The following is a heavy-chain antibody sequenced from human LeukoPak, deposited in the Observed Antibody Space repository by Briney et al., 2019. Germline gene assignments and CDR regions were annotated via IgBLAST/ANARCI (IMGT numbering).Heavy chain of an antibody. CDR2: ITGSGGAT. Sequence: GGSLRLSCAASGFTFSSYAMAWVRQAPGKGLNWVTGITGSGGATYYADSVKGRFTTSRDNSKNTLYLQMNSLRVEDTAVYYCARRDYFDGSGYLPLFDTWGQGALVTVSS. CDR3: ARRDYFDGSGYLPLFDT. V-gene: IGHV3-23*01. D-gene: IGHD3-22*01. CDR1: GFTFSSYA. J-gene: IGHJ4*02.